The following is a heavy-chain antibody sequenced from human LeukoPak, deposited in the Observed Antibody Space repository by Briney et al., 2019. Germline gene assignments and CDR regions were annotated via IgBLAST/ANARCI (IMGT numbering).Heavy chain of an antibody. CDR1: GFTFSRYW. J-gene: IGHJ4*02. Sequence: GGSLRLSCVGPGFTFSRYWLNWVRQAPGKGLEWVANMNQDGSEIYYLDSVKGRFTISRDNAKNSLYLQMNSLRAEDTAIYYCARDKVVGATYFDYWGRGILVTVSS. V-gene: IGHV3-7*01. D-gene: IGHD1-26*01. CDR3: ARDKVVGATYFDY. CDR2: MNQDGSEI.